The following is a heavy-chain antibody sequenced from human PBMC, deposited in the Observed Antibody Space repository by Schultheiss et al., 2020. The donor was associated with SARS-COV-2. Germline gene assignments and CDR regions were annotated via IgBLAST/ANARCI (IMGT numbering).Heavy chain of an antibody. CDR2: ISAYNGNT. CDR1: GYTFTGYY. V-gene: IGHV1-18*04. D-gene: IGHD1-1*01. CDR3: ARDQLWQPGAFDI. Sequence: ASVKVSCKASGYTFTGYYMHWVRQAPGQGLEWMGWISAYNGNTNYAQKLQGRVTMTTDTSTSTAYMELRSLRSDDTAVYYCARDQLWQPGAFDIWGQGTMVTVSS. J-gene: IGHJ3*02.